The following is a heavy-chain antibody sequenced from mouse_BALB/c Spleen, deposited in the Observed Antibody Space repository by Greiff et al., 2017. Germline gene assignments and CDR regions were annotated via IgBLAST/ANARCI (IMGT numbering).Heavy chain of an antibody. CDR3: ARDSHYYGSSYGY. CDR2: ISSGGST. Sequence: DVMLVESGGGLVKPGGSLKLSCAASGFTFSSYAMSWVRQTPEKRLEWVASISSGGSTYYPDSVKGRFTISRDNARNILYLQMSSLRSEDTAMYYCARDSHYYGSSYGYWGQGTTLTVSS. D-gene: IGHD1-1*01. J-gene: IGHJ2*01. CDR1: GFTFSSYA. V-gene: IGHV5-6-5*01.